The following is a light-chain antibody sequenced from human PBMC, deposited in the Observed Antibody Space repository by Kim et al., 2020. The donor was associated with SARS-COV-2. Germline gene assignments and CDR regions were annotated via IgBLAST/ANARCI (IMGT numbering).Light chain of an antibody. CDR2: RNN. V-gene: IGLV10-54*01. CDR1: SNNVGNQG. Sequence: RTTATRTCTGNSNNVGNQGAAWLQQHQGHPPKLLSYRNNNRPSGISERLSASRSGNTASLTITGLQPEDEADYDCSAWDSSLSAWVFGGGTQLTVL. CDR3: SAWDSSLSAWV. J-gene: IGLJ3*02.